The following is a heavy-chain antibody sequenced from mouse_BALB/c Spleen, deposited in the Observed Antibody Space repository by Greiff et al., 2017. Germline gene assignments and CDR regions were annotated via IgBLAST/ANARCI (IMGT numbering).Heavy chain of an antibody. Sequence: EVKLMESGGGLVKPGGSLKLSCAASGFTFSSYAMSWVRQTPEKRLEWVASISSGGSTYYPDSVKGRFTISRDNARNILYLQMSSLRSEDTAMYYCARGGNYYDYDYAMDYWGQGTSVTVSS. D-gene: IGHD2-4*01. CDR1: GFTFSSYA. CDR3: ARGGNYYDYDYAMDY. J-gene: IGHJ4*01. V-gene: IGHV5-6-5*01. CDR2: ISSGGST.